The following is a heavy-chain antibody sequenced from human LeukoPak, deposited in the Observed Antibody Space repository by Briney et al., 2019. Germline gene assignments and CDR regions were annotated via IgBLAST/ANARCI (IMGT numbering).Heavy chain of an antibody. J-gene: IGHJ4*02. CDR2: ISAYNGNT. Sequence: ASVKVSCKASGYTFTSYGIGWVRQAPGQGLEWMGWISAYNGNTNYAQKLQGRVTMTIDTSTSTAYMELRSLRSDDTAVYYCARARTVVVIANTLPDYWGQGTLVTVSS. V-gene: IGHV1-18*01. CDR3: ARARTVVVIANTLPDY. CDR1: GYTFTSYG. D-gene: IGHD2-21*01.